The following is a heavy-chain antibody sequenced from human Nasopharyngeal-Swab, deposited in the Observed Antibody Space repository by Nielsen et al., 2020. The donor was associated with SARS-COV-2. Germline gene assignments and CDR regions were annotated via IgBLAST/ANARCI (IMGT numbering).Heavy chain of an antibody. CDR1: GYTFTSYG. J-gene: IGHJ5*02. CDR2: INTNTGNP. Sequence: ASVKVSCKASGYTFTSYGISWVRQAPGQGLEWMGWINTNTGNPTYAQGFTGRFVFSLDTSVSTAYLQISSLKAGDTAVYYCARDHFTSSGPNGWFDPWGQGTLVTVSS. CDR3: ARDHFTSSGPNGWFDP. V-gene: IGHV7-4-1*02. D-gene: IGHD3-3*01.